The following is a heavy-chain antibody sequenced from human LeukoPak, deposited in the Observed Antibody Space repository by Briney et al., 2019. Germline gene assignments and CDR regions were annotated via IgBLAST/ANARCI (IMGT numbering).Heavy chain of an antibody. V-gene: IGHV3-23*01. J-gene: IGHJ6*02. CDR1: GFTFTSYS. D-gene: IGHD3-9*01. CDR2: ISGGGGST. Sequence: GGSLRLSCAASGFTFTSYSVNWVRQAPGKGREWVSTISGGGGSTYYADSVKGRFTISRDNSKNTLYLQMNSLRAEDTAVYYCARSLRYFDWLSPGYGMDVWGQGTTVTVSS. CDR3: ARSLRYFDWLSPGYGMDV.